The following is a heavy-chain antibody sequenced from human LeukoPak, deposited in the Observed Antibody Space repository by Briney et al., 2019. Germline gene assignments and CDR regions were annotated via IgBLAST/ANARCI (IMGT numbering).Heavy chain of an antibody. CDR2: ISSSSSYI. V-gene: IGHV3-21*01. CDR3: ARESTDDYDFWSGYYIRGMDV. D-gene: IGHD3-3*01. CDR1: GFTFSSYS. J-gene: IGHJ6*02. Sequence: GGSLRLSCAASGFTFSSYSMNWVRQAPGKGLEWVSSISSSSSYIYYADSVKGRFTISRDNAKNSLYLQMNSLRAEDTAVYYCARESTDDYDFWSGYYIRGMDVWGQGTTVIVSS.